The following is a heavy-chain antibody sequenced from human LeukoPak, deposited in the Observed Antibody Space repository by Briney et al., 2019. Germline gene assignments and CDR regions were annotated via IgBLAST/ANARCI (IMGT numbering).Heavy chain of an antibody. CDR1: GYTFTGYY. Sequence: ASVKVSCKASGYTFTGYYMHWGRQAPGQGLEVMGWINPNSGGTNYAQKCQGRVTMTRGTSISTAYLELSRLVSDDTAVCYWWRGRSIVVPAASQVDPWGQGTMVSVCS. CDR2: INPNSGGT. CDR3: WRGRSIVVPAASQVDP. J-gene: IGHJ5*02. D-gene: IGHD2-2*01. V-gene: IGHV1-2*02.